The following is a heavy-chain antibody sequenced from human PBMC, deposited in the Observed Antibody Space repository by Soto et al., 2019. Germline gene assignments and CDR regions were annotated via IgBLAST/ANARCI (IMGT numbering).Heavy chain of an antibody. J-gene: IGHJ6*03. CDR1: GDSVNTDW. CDR3: ARLYNFYHMDV. CDR2: IYPGDSHT. V-gene: IGHV5-51*01. Sequence: GSGDSVNTDWLGSVTQTPARSLEWMGNIYPGDSHTKYIPSFQCKVAISAATSISNAYLQWSSLKASDTAMYYCARLYNFYHMDVWRKGSAVTVS.